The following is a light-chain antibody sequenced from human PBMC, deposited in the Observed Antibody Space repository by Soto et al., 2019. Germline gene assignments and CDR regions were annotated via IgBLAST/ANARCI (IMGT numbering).Light chain of an antibody. Sequence: HSVLTQPPSASGSPGQSVTISCTGTSSDVGGYNYVSWYQQHPDKAPKLMIYEVSKRPSGVPDRFSGSKSGNTASLTISGLQAEDEADYYCSSYTSSNTFYVFGTGTKVTVL. J-gene: IGLJ1*01. CDR1: SSDVGGYNY. CDR2: EVS. CDR3: SSYTSSNTFYV. V-gene: IGLV2-8*01.